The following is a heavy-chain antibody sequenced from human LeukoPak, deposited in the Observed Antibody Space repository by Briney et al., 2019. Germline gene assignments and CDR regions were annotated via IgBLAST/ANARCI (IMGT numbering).Heavy chain of an antibody. CDR3: AKDGGEYNYVYSYFDY. D-gene: IGHD5-18*01. J-gene: IGHJ4*02. CDR2: ISGSGCST. V-gene: IGHV3-23*01. Sequence: PGGSLRLSCAASGFTFSSYSMTWVRQAPGKGLEWVSAISGSGCSTYYADSVKGRFTISRDNSKNTLYLQMISLRAEDTAVYYCAKDGGEYNYVYSYFDYWGQGTLVSVSS. CDR1: GFTFSSYS.